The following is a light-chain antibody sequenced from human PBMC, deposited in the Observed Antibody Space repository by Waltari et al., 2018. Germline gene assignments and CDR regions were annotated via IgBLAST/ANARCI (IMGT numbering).Light chain of an antibody. J-gene: IGKJ1*01. Sequence: EIVMTQSPDTLSVSPGETATLSCRASQSINSNVAWYQQRPGQAPRLRIYGSSTRATGIPARFSGSGSGTEFTLTISSLQSEDFAVYYCQQFNNWAPWTFGQGTKVEIK. V-gene: IGKV3-15*01. CDR1: QSINSN. CDR2: GSS. CDR3: QQFNNWAPWT.